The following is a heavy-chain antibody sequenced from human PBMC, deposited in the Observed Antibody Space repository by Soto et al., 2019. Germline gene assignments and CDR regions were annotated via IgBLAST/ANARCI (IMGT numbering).Heavy chain of an antibody. CDR3: ARPAKYYYGSGSYYIFRGMDV. D-gene: IGHD3-10*01. J-gene: IGHJ6*02. Sequence: PGESLKISWKGAGYSFASYWIGWVRHMAGKVLEWMGIIYPGESDTRYSACFQGKVTISAEKSISTAYLQWSSLKASDTAMYYCARPAKYYYGSGSYYIFRGMDVWGQGTKVPVS. V-gene: IGHV5-51*01. CDR1: GYSFASYW. CDR2: IYPGESDT.